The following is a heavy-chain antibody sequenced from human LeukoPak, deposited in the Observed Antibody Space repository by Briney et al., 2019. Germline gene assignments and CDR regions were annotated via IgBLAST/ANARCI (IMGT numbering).Heavy chain of an antibody. Sequence: GGSLRLSCAASGFTFSSYWMHWVRQAPGKGLVWVSRINSDGSSTSYADSVKGRFTISRDNAKNTLYLQMNSLRAEDTAVYYCARRSGSGSVAWFDPWGQGTLVTVSS. D-gene: IGHD1-26*01. J-gene: IGHJ5*02. CDR1: GFTFSSYW. V-gene: IGHV3-74*01. CDR2: INSDGSST. CDR3: ARRSGSGSVAWFDP.